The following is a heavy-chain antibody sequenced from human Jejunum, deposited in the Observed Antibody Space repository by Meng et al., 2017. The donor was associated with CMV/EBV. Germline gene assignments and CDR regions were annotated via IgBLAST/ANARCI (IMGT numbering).Heavy chain of an antibody. J-gene: IGHJ1*01. D-gene: IGHD3-10*01. CDR1: GGSISSRSYY. CDR3: LRGSGGSV. CDR2: IYYSGST. V-gene: IGHV4-39*07. Sequence: QLPLQEAGPGLVKPSGPLSLPCTVSGGSISSRSYYWGWIRQPPGKGLEWIGSIYYSGSTYYNPSLKSRVTISVDTSKNQFFLKLSSVTAADTAVYHCLRGSGGSVWGQGTLVTVSS.